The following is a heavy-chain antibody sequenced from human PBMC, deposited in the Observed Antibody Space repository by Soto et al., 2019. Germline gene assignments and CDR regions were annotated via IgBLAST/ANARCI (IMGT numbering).Heavy chain of an antibody. D-gene: IGHD2-8*02. CDR3: ARVGTGYSTGYSLDY. J-gene: IGHJ4*02. CDR2: TRNKANSYTT. Sequence: EVQLVESGGGLVQPGGSLRLSCAASGFTFSDYYMDWVRQAPGKGLEWVGRTRNKANSYTTEYAASVKGRFTISRDDSKNSLYLQMNSLETEDKAVYYCARVGTGYSTGYSLDYWGQGTLVTVSS. V-gene: IGHV3-72*01. CDR1: GFTFSDYY.